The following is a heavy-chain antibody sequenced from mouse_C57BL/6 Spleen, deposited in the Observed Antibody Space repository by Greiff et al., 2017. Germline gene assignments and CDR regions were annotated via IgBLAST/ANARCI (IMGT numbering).Heavy chain of an antibody. V-gene: IGHV1-15*01. Sequence: VQLQQSGAELVRPGASVTLSCKASGYTFTDYEMHWVKQTPVHGLEWIGAIDPETGGTAYNQKFKGKAILTADKSSSTAYMELRSLTSEDSAVYYCTIGNYGYFDYWGQGTTLTVSS. J-gene: IGHJ2*01. CDR3: TIGNYGYFDY. CDR2: IDPETGGT. CDR1: GYTFTDYE. D-gene: IGHD2-1*01.